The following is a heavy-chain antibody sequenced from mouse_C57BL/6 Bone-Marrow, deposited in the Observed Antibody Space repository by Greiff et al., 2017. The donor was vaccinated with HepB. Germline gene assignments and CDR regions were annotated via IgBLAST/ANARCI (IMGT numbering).Heavy chain of an antibody. CDR2: IYPGDGDT. CDR1: GYAFSSYW. J-gene: IGHJ2*01. V-gene: IGHV1-80*01. CDR3: ARSPNMYYFDY. Sequence: QVHVKQSGAELVMPGASVKLSCKASGYAFSSYWMNWVKQRPGQGLEWIGQIYPGDGDTNYNGKFKGKATLTADKSSSTAYMQLSSLTSEDSAVYFCARSPNMYYFDYWGQGTTLTVSS.